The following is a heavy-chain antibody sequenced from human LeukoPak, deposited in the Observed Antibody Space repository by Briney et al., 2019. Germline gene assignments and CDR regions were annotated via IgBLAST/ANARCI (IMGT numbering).Heavy chain of an antibody. CDR1: GYTFTSYG. D-gene: IGHD1-1*01. J-gene: IGHJ3*02. V-gene: IGHV1-8*02. CDR3: ARLGTWHGSSYDAFDI. CDR2: MNPNNGNT. Sequence: ASVKVSCKASGYTFTSYGISWVRQATGQGLEWMGWMNPNNGNTGNAQKFQGRITMTRNTATSTVDMQLKSLRSDSTAIYYCARLGTWHGSSYDAFDIWGPGTKVTVSS.